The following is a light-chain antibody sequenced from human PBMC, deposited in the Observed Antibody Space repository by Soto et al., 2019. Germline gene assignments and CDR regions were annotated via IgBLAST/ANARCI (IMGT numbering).Light chain of an antibody. Sequence: DMEMTQSPSSLSASVGDRVTITCRESQSISNYLNWYQHKPGKVPKLLIYAASSLQSGVPTRFSGSGSGTDFTLTINSLQPEDFATYYCQQSYGTPLTGGGGTKIEIK. CDR2: AAS. CDR3: QQSYGTPLT. CDR1: QSISNY. J-gene: IGKJ4*01. V-gene: IGKV1-39*01.